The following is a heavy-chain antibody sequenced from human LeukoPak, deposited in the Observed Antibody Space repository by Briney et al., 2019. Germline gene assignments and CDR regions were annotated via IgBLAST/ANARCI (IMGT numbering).Heavy chain of an antibody. CDR1: GFIFTDYW. V-gene: IGHV3-74*03. Sequence: PGGSLRLSCAASGFIFTDYWMHWVRQAPGKELVWVARIRGDGRATTYADSVKGRFTISRDNAMNTVYLQMNSLRAEDTAVYYCANGGGMWFGELYSWGQGTLVTVSS. CDR3: ANGGGMWFGELYS. J-gene: IGHJ4*02. CDR2: IRGDGRAT. D-gene: IGHD3-10*01.